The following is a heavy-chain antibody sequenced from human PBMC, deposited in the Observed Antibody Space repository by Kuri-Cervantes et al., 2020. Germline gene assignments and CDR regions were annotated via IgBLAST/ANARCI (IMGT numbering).Heavy chain of an antibody. CDR2: IIPIFGTA. J-gene: IGHJ2*01. V-gene: IGHV1-69*13. Sequence: SVKVSCKASGYTFPGYYMHWVRQAPGQGLGWMGGIIPIFGTANYAQKFQGRVTITADESTSTAYMELSSLRSEDTAVYYCARAGATILYFDLWGRGTLVTVSS. CDR3: ARAGATILYFDL. D-gene: IGHD5-24*01. CDR1: GYTFPGYY.